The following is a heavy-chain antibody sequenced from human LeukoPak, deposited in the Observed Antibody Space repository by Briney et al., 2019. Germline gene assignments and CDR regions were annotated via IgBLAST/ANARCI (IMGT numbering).Heavy chain of an antibody. D-gene: IGHD2-2*01. Sequence: GGSLRLSCAASRFTFSNFGMNWVRQGPGKGLEWVSAISGSGDNTYYADSVKGRFTISRDNSKNTLYLQMNSLRAEDTAVYYCAKEREKYHPFDYWGQGTLVTVSS. CDR2: ISGSGDNT. CDR1: RFTFSNFG. CDR3: AKEREKYHPFDY. J-gene: IGHJ4*02. V-gene: IGHV3-23*01.